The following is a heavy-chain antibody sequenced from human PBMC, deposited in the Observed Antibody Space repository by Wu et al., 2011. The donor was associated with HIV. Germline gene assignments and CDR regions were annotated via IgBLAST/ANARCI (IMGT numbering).Heavy chain of an antibody. D-gene: IGHD1-1*01. J-gene: IGHJ4*02. Sequence: NPNSGAXNYAQKFEGRVTMTRDTSTRTVYMELNSLRSDDTAVYYCAXGDNLPLTKRYYFHYWGQGTLVTVSS. V-gene: IGHV1-2*02. CDR3: AXGDNLPLTKRYYFHY. CDR2: NPNSGAX.